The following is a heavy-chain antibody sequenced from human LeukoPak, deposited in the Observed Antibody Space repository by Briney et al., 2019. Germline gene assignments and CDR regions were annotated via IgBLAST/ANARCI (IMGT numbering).Heavy chain of an antibody. CDR2: IKQDGSEK. J-gene: IGHJ5*02. CDR3: ARDYRNSHWFDP. CDR1: GSTFSSYW. V-gene: IGHV3-7*01. Sequence: GGSLRLSCAASGSTFSSYWMSWVRQAPGKGLEWVANIKQDGSEKYCVDSVKGRFTISRDNAKNSLYLQMNSLRAEDTAVYYCARDYRNSHWFDPWGQGTLVTVSS. D-gene: IGHD6-6*01.